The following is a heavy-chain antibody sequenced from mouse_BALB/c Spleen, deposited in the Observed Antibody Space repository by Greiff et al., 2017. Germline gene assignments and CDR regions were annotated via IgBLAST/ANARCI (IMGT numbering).Heavy chain of an antibody. CDR3: NGAYRYDPYAMDY. Sequence: EVKLQESGAELVRSGASVKLSCTASGFNIKDYYMHWVKQRPEQGLEWIGWIDPENGDTEYAPKFQGKATMTADTSSNTAYLQLSSLTSEDTAVHYCNGAYRYDPYAMDYWGQGTSVTVSS. CDR2: IDPENGDT. V-gene: IGHV14-4*02. D-gene: IGHD2-14*01. J-gene: IGHJ4*01. CDR1: GFNIKDYY.